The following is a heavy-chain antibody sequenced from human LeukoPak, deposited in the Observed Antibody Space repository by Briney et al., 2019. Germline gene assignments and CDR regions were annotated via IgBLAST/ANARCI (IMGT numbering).Heavy chain of an antibody. CDR1: GRTFSSYA. Sequence: SVKVSCKASGRTFSSYAISWVRQAPGQWLEWMGGIIPIFGTANYAQKFQGRVTITADESTSTAYMELSSLRSEDTAVYYCARVVVVAATSAFDIWGQGTMVTVSS. D-gene: IGHD2-15*01. CDR3: ARVVVVAATSAFDI. J-gene: IGHJ3*02. CDR2: IIPIFGTA. V-gene: IGHV1-69*01.